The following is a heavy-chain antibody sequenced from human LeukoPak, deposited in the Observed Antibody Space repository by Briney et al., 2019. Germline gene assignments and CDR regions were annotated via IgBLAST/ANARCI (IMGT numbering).Heavy chain of an antibody. CDR1: GGSFSSYA. Sequence: ASVKVSCKASGGSFSSYAISWVRQAPGQGLEWMGGIIPIFGTGNYAQKFQGRVTITADKSTSTAYMELSSLRSEDTAVYYCAREVTGGAFDIWGQGTMVTVSS. CDR3: AREVTGGAFDI. J-gene: IGHJ3*02. CDR2: IIPIFGTG. V-gene: IGHV1-69*06. D-gene: IGHD3-10*01.